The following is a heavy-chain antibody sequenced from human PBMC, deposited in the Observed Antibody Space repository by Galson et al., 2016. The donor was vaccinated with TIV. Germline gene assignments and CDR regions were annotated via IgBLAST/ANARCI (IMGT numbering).Heavy chain of an antibody. CDR3: ARHHDFWSGPGYFCMDV. J-gene: IGHJ6*03. CDR2: IYPANPQT. Sequence: QSGAEVTKPGESLKISCKASGYSFATFWAGWVRQMPGQGMEWMGVIYPANPQTRYSPSFQCQGPISAAKSISTAYLQWSSLKASDTAIYYCARHHDFWSGPGYFCMDVWGKGTTVSVSS. D-gene: IGHD3-3*01. V-gene: IGHV5-51*02. CDR1: GYSFATFW.